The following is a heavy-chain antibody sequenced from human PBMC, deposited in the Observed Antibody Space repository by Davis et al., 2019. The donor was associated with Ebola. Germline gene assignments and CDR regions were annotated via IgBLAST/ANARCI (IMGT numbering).Heavy chain of an antibody. J-gene: IGHJ6*02. CDR1: GFTFSSYG. CDR2: ISYDGSNK. CDR3: AKNHDFWSGYGDV. D-gene: IGHD3-3*01. V-gene: IGHV3-30*18. Sequence: GGSLRLSCAASGFTFSSYGMHWVRQAPGKGLEWVAVISYDGSNKYYADSVKGRFTISRDNSKNTLYLQMNSLRAEDTAVYYCAKNHDFWSGYGDVWGQGTTVTVSS.